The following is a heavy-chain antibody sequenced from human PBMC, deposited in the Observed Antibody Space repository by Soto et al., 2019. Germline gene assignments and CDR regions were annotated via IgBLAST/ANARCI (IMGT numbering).Heavy chain of an antibody. V-gene: IGHV4-34*01. CDR3: ASLISSAPFDY. Sequence: PSETLSLTCAVYGGSFSGYYWSWIRQPPGKGLEWIGEINHSGSTNYNPSLKSRVTISVDTSKNQFSLKLSSVTAADTAVYYCASLISSAPFDYWGQGXLVTVYS. D-gene: IGHD6-6*01. CDR1: GGSFSGYY. CDR2: INHSGST. J-gene: IGHJ4*02.